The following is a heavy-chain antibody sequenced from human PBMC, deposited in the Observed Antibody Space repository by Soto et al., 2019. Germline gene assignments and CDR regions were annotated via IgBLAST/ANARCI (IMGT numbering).Heavy chain of an antibody. V-gene: IGHV4-30-2*01. CDR1: GGSISSGGYS. D-gene: IGHD3-10*01. CDR3: ARDQRGLLWFGEPPYYYGMDV. Sequence: SETLSLTCAVSGGSISSGGYSWSWIRQPPGKGLEWIGYIYHSGSAYYNPSLKSRVTISVDRSKNQFSLKLSSVTAADTAVYYCARDQRGLLWFGEPPYYYGMDVWGQGTTVTVSS. J-gene: IGHJ6*02. CDR2: IYHSGSA.